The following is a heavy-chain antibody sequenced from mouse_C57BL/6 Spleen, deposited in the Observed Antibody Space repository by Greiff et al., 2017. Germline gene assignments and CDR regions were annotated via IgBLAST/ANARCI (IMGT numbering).Heavy chain of an antibody. D-gene: IGHD1-1*01. CDR1: GYTFTSYW. V-gene: IGHV1-53*01. Sequence: QVQLQQPGTELVKPGASVKLSCKASGYTFTSYWMHWVKQRPGQGLEWIGNINPSNGGTNYTEKFKSKATLTVDKSSSTAYMQLSSLTSEDAAVYYCARGAYYGSSWGWFAYWGQGTLVTVSA. CDR2: INPSNGGT. J-gene: IGHJ3*01. CDR3: ARGAYYGSSWGWFAY.